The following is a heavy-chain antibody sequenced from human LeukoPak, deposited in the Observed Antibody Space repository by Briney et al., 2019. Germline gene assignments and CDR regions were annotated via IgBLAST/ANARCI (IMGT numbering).Heavy chain of an antibody. D-gene: IGHD3-22*01. CDR1: GFAFSDDP. CDR2: ISGSGGST. CDR3: AKLGSGYYYVTDY. V-gene: IGHV3-23*01. Sequence: PGGSLRLSCAASGFAFSDDPMSWVRQAPGKGLEWVSAISGSGGSTYYADSVKGRFTISRDNSKNTLYLQMNSLRAEDTAVYYCAKLGSGYYYVTDYWGQGTLVTVSS. J-gene: IGHJ4*02.